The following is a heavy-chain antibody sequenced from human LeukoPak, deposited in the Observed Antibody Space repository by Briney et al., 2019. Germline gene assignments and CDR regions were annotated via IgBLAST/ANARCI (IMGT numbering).Heavy chain of an antibody. D-gene: IGHD3-22*01. CDR1: GFTFSSYA. Sequence: GGSLRLSCAASGFTFSSYAMSWVRQAPGKGLEWVSAISGSGGSTYYADSVKGRFTISRDNSKNTLYLQVNSLRAEDTAVYYCAKDLDYGSYYDSSGWFDYWGQGTLVTVSS. V-gene: IGHV3-23*01. J-gene: IGHJ4*02. CDR3: AKDLDYGSYYDSSGWFDY. CDR2: ISGSGGST.